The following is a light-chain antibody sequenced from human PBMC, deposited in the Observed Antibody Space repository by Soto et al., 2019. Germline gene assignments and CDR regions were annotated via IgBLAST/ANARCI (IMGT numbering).Light chain of an antibody. CDR3: QQYNSYSYT. J-gene: IGKJ2*01. CDR2: KAS. V-gene: IGKV1-5*03. Sequence: DIQMTQSPSTLSASVGDRVTITCRASQSICTWLAWYQQKSGKAPKLLIYKASNLESGVQSRFSGSGSGTEFTLTISSLQPYDFATYYCQQYNSYSYTFGQGTQLEIQ. CDR1: QSICTW.